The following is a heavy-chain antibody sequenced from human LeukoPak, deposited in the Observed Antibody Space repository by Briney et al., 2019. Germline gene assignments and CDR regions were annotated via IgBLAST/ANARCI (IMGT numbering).Heavy chain of an antibody. CDR3: ARGNGNVGGRLDP. D-gene: IGHD4-23*01. CDR2: ISYDGSKK. Sequence: RGSLRLSCAASGFTFSSYAMHWVPQAPGKGLEWVAVISYDGSKKYYADSVKGRFTISRDNSKNTLYLQMNSLRAEDTAVYYCARGNGNVGGRLDPWGQGTRVTVSS. J-gene: IGHJ5*02. CDR1: GFTFSSYA. V-gene: IGHV3-30-3*01.